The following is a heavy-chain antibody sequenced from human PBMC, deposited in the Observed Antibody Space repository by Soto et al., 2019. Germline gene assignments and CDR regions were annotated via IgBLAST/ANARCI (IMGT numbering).Heavy chain of an antibody. CDR3: ARAFLWIDS. J-gene: IGHJ4*02. CDR2: ISSSGGTK. Sequence: GGSLRLSCAASGFNFSKFSMHWVRQSPGKGLEWISYISSSGGTKYYGDSAEGRFTISRDNAKSLLYLQMNSLRVEDTAIYYCARAFLWIDSWGQGTPVTVSS. D-gene: IGHD2-21*01. V-gene: IGHV3-48*01. CDR1: GFNFSKFS.